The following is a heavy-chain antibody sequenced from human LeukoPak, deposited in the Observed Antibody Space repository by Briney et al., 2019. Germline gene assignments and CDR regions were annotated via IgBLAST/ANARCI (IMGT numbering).Heavy chain of an antibody. CDR2: INHSGST. CDR1: GFTFSSYA. V-gene: IGHV4-34*01. Sequence: GSLRLSCAASGFTFSSYAMSWVRQPPGKGLGWIGEINHSGSTNYNPSLKSRVTVSVDTSKNQFSLKLSSVTAADTAVYYCARHRRGFVGATTRVYFDYWGQGTLVTVSS. J-gene: IGHJ4*02. D-gene: IGHD1-26*01. CDR3: ARHRRGFVGATTRVYFDY.